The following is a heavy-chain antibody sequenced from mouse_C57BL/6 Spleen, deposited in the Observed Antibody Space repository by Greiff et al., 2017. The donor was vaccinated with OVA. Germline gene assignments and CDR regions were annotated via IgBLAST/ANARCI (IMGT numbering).Heavy chain of an antibody. J-gene: IGHJ4*01. CDR3: ARSPYYYAMDY. V-gene: IGHV1-82*01. Sequence: QVQLQQSGPELVKPGASVKISCKASGYAFSSSWMNWVKQRPGKGLEWIGRIYPGDGGTNYNGKFKGKATLTADKSSSTAYMQLSSLTSEDSAVYFCARSPYYYAMDYWGQGTSVTVSS. CDR2: IYPGDGGT. CDR1: GYAFSSSW.